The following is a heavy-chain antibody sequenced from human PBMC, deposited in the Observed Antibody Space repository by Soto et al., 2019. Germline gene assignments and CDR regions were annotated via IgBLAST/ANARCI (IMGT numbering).Heavy chain of an antibody. D-gene: IGHD3-16*01. J-gene: IGHJ6*02. CDR1: GFNVDNYA. CDR3: AKALLKLYCYYGMDV. CDR2: ISVSGDST. V-gene: IGHV3-23*01. Sequence: GGSLRLSCVASGFNVDNYAMSWVRKAPGKGPEWVSFISVSGDSTYYADSVKGRFTISRDNYKNTVLLQMNSLRAEDTAVYYCAKALLKLYCYYGMDVWGQGTTVTVSS.